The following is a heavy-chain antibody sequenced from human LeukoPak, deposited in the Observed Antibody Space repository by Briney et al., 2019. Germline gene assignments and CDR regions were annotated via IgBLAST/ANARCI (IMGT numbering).Heavy chain of an antibody. V-gene: IGHV5-51*01. D-gene: IGHD4-17*01. Sequence: ASVKISCKGSGYSFTSYWIGWVRQMPGKGLEWMGIICPGDSDTRYSPSFQGQVTISADKSISTAYLQWSSLKASDTAMYYCARRIDYGDYYYFDYWGQGTLVTVSS. CDR2: ICPGDSDT. CDR3: ARRIDYGDYYYFDY. J-gene: IGHJ4*02. CDR1: GYSFTSYW.